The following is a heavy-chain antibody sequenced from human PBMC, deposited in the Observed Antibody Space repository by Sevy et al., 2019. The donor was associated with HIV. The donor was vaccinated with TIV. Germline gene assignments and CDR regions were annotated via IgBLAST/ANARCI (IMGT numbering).Heavy chain of an antibody. CDR1: GFTSSSYG. J-gene: IGHJ6*03. Sequence: GGSLRLSCAASGFTSSSYGMHWVRQAPGKGLEGVAVISYDGSNKYYADSVKGRFTISRDNSKNTLYLQMNSLRAEDTAVYYCANRRPGVDTYMDVWGKGTTVTVSS. CDR3: ANRRPGVDTYMDV. V-gene: IGHV3-30*18. D-gene: IGHD6-6*01. CDR2: ISYDGSNK.